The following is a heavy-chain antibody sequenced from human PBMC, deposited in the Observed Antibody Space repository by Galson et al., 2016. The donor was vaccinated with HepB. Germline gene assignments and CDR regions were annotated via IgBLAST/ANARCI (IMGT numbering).Heavy chain of an antibody. J-gene: IGHJ5*02. Sequence: ETLSLTCTVSGASISSHNWWNWVRQPPGKGLEWIGEIDHRGTTNYNPSLRSRVTISADKSKNQFSLKLTSVTAADTVVYYCARILVGCTGTSCFFDPWGQGTLVTVSS. D-gene: IGHD2-2*01. V-gene: IGHV4-4*02. CDR3: ARILVGCTGTSCFFDP. CDR2: IDHRGTT. CDR1: GASISSHNW.